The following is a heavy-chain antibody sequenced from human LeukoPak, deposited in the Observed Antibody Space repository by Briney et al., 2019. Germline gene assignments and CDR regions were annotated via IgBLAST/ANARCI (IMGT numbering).Heavy chain of an antibody. J-gene: IGHJ4*02. Sequence: SETLPLPCTVSGGSISSSFYYWGWIRQPPGKGLEWIGTIYYSGSTYYNPSLKSRVTISVDTSKNQFSLKLSSVTAPDTAVYYCARHEDRNWYFDHWGQGTLVTVSS. CDR1: GGSISSSFYY. CDR3: ARHEDRNWYFDH. CDR2: IYYSGST. V-gene: IGHV4-39*01. D-gene: IGHD1-1*01.